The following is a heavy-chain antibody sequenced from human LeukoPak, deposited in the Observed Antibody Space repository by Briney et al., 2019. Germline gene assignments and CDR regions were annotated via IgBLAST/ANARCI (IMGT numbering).Heavy chain of an antibody. J-gene: IGHJ4*02. V-gene: IGHV4-38-2*01. CDR1: GSSISSGYY. CDR2: IYHSGST. Sequence: SETLSLTCAVSGSSISSGYYWGWIRQPPGKGLEWIGSIYHSGSTYYNPSLKSRVTISVDTSKNQFSLKLSSVTAADTAVYYCATTGTKSDYWGQGTLVTVSS. CDR3: ATTGTKSDY. D-gene: IGHD1-7*01.